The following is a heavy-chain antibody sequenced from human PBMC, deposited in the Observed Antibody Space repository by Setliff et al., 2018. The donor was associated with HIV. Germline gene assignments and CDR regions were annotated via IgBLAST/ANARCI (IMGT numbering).Heavy chain of an antibody. D-gene: IGHD6-6*01. V-gene: IGHV5-51*01. CDR3: ARDRKFGSSGHYYYYMDV. CDR2: IYPGDSDT. Sequence: GESLKISCKGSGYSFTNYWIGWVRQMPGKGLEWMGIIYPGDSDTRYSPSFQGQVTISADKSISTAYLQWNSLKASDTAMYYCARDRKFGSSGHYYYYMDVWGKGTTVTVSS. J-gene: IGHJ6*03. CDR1: GYSFTNYW.